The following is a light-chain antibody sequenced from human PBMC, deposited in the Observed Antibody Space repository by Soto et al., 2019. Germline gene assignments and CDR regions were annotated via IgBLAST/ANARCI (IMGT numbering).Light chain of an antibody. J-gene: IGKJ1*01. CDR2: QAS. Sequence: DIQMTQSPSTLSASVGDRVTIACRASRNINTWVAWYQLKPGRAPKLLIYQASTLESGVPSRFSGSGFGTEFTLTISSLQPDDFATYYCQHYHSFSGTFVQGTKVEIK. CDR3: QHYHSFSGT. V-gene: IGKV1-5*03. CDR1: RNINTW.